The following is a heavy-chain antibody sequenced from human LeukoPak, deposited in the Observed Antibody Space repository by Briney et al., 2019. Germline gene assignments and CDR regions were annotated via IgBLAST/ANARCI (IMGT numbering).Heavy chain of an antibody. CDR3: GSYDYSGMDV. Sequence: PSQTLSLTCTVSGGSISSGDYFWSWIRQPPGKGLEWIGYIYDSGNTNYNPSLKSRVTISVDTSKNQFSLKLNSVTAADTAVYFCGSYDYSGMDVWGQGTTVTVSS. D-gene: IGHD3-16*01. CDR1: GGSISSGDYF. J-gene: IGHJ6*02. V-gene: IGHV4-30-4*01. CDR2: IYDSGNT.